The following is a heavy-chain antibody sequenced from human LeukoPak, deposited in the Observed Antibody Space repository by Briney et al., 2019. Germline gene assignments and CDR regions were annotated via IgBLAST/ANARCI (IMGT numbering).Heavy chain of an antibody. CDR3: AREGPWGGYDILTGYYDYYYYGMDV. CDR1: GGSISSYY. J-gene: IGHJ6*02. D-gene: IGHD3-9*01. V-gene: IGHV4-4*07. CDR2: IYNSGST. Sequence: SETLSLTCTVSGGSISSYYWSWIRQPAGKGLEWIRRIYNSGSTNYNPSLKSRVTMSVDTSKNQFSLKLSSVTAADTAVYYCAREGPWGGYDILTGYYDYYYYGMDVWGQGTTVTVSS.